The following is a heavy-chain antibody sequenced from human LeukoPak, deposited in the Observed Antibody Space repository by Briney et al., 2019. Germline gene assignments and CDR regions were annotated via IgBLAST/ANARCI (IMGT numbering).Heavy chain of an antibody. Sequence: SETLSLTSTVSGGSISSYYWSWIRQPPGKGLEWIGYIYYSGSTNYNPSLKSRVTISVDTSKNQFSLKLSSVTAADTAVYYCARVGTYGSGSYLSWLDYWGRGTLVTVSS. CDR1: GGSISSYY. J-gene: IGHJ4*02. V-gene: IGHV4-59*01. CDR3: ARVGTYGSGSYLSWLDY. D-gene: IGHD3-10*01. CDR2: IYYSGST.